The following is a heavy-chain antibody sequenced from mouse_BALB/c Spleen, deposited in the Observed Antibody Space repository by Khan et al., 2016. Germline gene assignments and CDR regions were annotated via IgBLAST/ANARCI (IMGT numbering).Heavy chain of an antibody. CDR2: ISYSGST. D-gene: IGHD2-4*01. CDR3: ARSEYDRGYFDY. V-gene: IGHV3-2*02. CDR1: GYSITSDYA. Sequence: EVQLQESGPGLVKPSQSLSLTCTVTGYSITSDYAWNWIRQFPGNKLEWMGYISYSGSTSYNPSLKSRISITRDTSKNQFFLQLNSVATEDTSRYCCARSEYDRGYFDYWGQGTTLTVSS. J-gene: IGHJ2*01.